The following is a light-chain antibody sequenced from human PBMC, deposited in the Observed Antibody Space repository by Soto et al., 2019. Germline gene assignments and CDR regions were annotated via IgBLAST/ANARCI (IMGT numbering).Light chain of an antibody. J-gene: IGLJ1*01. CDR1: SANIGNNF. CDR2: SNN. Sequence: QSALTQPPSAAGTPGQRVTISCSGRSANIGNNFVCWYQQLPGTAPTLLIYSNNQRPSGVPDRFSGSKSGTSASLAISGLRSEDEGDYYCVSWDDSLSGLVFGTGTKVTVL. V-gene: IGLV1-47*02. CDR3: VSWDDSLSGLV.